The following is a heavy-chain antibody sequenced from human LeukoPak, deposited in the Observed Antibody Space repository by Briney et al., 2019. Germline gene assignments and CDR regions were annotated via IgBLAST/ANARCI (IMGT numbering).Heavy chain of an antibody. CDR3: ARRYGSGSYYFDY. J-gene: IGHJ4*02. CDR2: IKQDGSEK. CDR1: GFTFSSYW. V-gene: IGHV3-7*01. Sequence: GGSLRLSCAASGFTFSSYWMSWVRQAPGKGLEWVANIKQDGSEKYYVDSVKGRFTISRDNAKNSLYLQMNSLRAEDTAVYYCARRYGSGSYYFDYWGQGTLVTVSS. D-gene: IGHD3-10*01.